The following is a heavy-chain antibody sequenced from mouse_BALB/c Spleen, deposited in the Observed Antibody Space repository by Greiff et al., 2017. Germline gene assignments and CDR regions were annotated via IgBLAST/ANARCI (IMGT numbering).Heavy chain of an antibody. CDR1: GYTFTSYW. J-gene: IGHJ4*01. V-gene: IGHV1S81*02. Sequence: QVHVKQPGAELVKPGASVKLSCKASGYTFTSYWMHWVKQRPGQGLEWIGEINPSNGRTNYNEKFKSKATLTVDKSSSTAYMQLSSLTSEDSAVYYCARRIGTVVADYAMDYWGQGTSVTVSS. D-gene: IGHD1-1*01. CDR3: ARRIGTVVADYAMDY. CDR2: INPSNGRT.